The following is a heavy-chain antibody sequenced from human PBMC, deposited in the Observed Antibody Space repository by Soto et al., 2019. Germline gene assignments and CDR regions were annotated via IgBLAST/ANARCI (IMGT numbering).Heavy chain of an antibody. D-gene: IGHD3-22*01. CDR2: IIPIFGTA. CDR3: ARSQYYYDSSGYYPQYFDY. Sequence: QVQLVQSGAEVKKPGSSVKVSCKASGGTFSSYAISWVRQAPGQGLEWMGGIIPIFGTANYAQKFQGRVTITADESTSTAYMELSSLRSEDTAVYYCARSQYYYDSSGYYPQYFDYWGQGTLVTVSS. CDR1: GGTFSSYA. J-gene: IGHJ4*02. V-gene: IGHV1-69*01.